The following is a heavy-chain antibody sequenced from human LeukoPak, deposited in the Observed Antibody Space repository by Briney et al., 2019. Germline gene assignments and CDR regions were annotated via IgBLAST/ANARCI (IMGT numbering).Heavy chain of an antibody. CDR2: ISAYNGNT. CDR1: GYTFTSYG. D-gene: IGHD1-26*01. Sequence: ASVKVSCKASGYTFTSYGISWVRQAPGQGLEWMGWISAYNGNTNNAQKLQGRVTMTTDTSTSTAYMELSSLRFEDTAVYYCARDEPHTVGAIDYWGQGTLVTVSS. V-gene: IGHV1-18*01. CDR3: ARDEPHTVGAIDY. J-gene: IGHJ4*02.